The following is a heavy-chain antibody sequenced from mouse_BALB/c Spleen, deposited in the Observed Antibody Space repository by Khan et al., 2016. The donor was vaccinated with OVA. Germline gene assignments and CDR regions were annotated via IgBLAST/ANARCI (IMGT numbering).Heavy chain of an antibody. D-gene: IGHD1-1*01. CDR3: AISNYYGGSLYAMDY. V-gene: IGHV1S41*01. Sequence: DLVKPGASVKLSCKASGYTFTSYWIYWIKQRPGEGLEWIGRLGPGSGSTYYNEMFKDKATLTVDTSSSTSYIQLSSLSSEDSAVYFCAISNYYGGSLYAMDYWGQGTSVTVSS. J-gene: IGHJ4*01. CDR2: LGPGSGST. CDR1: GYTFTSYW.